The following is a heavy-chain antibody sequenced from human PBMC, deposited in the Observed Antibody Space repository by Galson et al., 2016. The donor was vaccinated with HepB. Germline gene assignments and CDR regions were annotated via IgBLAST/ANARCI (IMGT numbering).Heavy chain of an antibody. J-gene: IGHJ6*02. CDR2: ISPYTGDT. V-gene: IGHV1-18*01. Sequence: SVKVSCKASGYTFTDYTITWVRQAPGQGLEWMGWISPYTGDTNYAQRIQGRVTMTRDTSTSTVYMDPGSLRAEETAIYYGDSGGHFYASGTNYRAGSYYYGMDVWGQGTTVAVSS. D-gene: IGHD3-10*01. CDR3: DSGGHFYASGTNYRAGSYYYGMDV. CDR1: GYTFTDYT.